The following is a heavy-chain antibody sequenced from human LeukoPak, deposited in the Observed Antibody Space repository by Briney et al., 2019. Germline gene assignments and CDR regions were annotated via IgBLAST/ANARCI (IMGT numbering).Heavy chain of an antibody. CDR1: GFSVSNNY. CDR3: AKEYSSGWSSYFDY. CDR2: ICSDGST. D-gene: IGHD6-19*01. Sequence: GGSLRLSCAASGFSVSNNYMSWVRQAPGKGLEWVSIICSDGSTHHADSVKGRFTISRDNSKNTLYLQMNSLRAEDTAVYYCAKEYSSGWSSYFDYWGQGTLVTVSS. V-gene: IGHV3-53*01. J-gene: IGHJ4*02.